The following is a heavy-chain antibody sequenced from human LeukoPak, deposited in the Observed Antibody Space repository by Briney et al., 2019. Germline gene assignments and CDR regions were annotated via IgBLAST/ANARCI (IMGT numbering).Heavy chain of an antibody. J-gene: IGHJ6*02. CDR2: IYSDESLI. CDR3: GRYGLSGNGYTSYFYYGMDF. V-gene: IGHV5-51*01. CDR1: GYSFSKYW. D-gene: IGHD5-24*01. Sequence: GESLKISCTASGYSFSKYWIGWVRQPPGKGLEWMGFIYSDESLIRCSPSFEGQVTISADNSINTAYLQWNSLKASDTAMYYCGRYGLSGNGYTSYFYYGMDFWGQGTAVTVSS.